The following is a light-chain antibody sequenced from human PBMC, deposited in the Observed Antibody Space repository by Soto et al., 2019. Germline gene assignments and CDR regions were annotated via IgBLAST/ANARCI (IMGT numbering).Light chain of an antibody. CDR3: CSYAASSTLV. J-gene: IGLJ2*01. Sequence: QSALTQPASVSGSPGQSITISGVGTSSDVGSYNLVSWYQQHPGKAPKLMIYEASRRPSGVSNRFSGSKSGNTASLTISGLQAEDEADYYFCSYAASSTLVFGGGTKLTVL. CDR2: EAS. V-gene: IGLV2-23*01. CDR1: SSDVGSYNL.